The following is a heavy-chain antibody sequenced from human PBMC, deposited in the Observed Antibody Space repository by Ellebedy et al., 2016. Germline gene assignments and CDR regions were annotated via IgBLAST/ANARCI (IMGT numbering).Heavy chain of an antibody. CDR3: ARGSMMANMESINNAMDV. Sequence: SETLSLTCAVYGGSFSGYYWNWIRQPPGKGLEWIGEINHSGSTNYNPSLKSRLIISVDTSKNQFSLKLSSVTAADTAVYYCARGSMMANMESINNAMDVWGQGTTVTVSS. J-gene: IGHJ6*02. CDR2: INHSGST. V-gene: IGHV4-34*01. CDR1: GGSFSGYY. D-gene: IGHD5-24*01.